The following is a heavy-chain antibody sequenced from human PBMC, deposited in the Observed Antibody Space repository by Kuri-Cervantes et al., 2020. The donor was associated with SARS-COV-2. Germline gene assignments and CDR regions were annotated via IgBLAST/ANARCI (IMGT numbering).Heavy chain of an antibody. CDR3: ARDRGAFWGMGDY. CDR1: GGSFSGYY. CDR2: ISYSGST. D-gene: IGHD3-10*01. Sequence: SETLSLTCAVYGGSFSGYYWSWIRQPPGKGLEWIGYISYSGSTNYNPSLKSRVTMSVDTSKNQFSLKLNSVTAADTAVYYCARDRGAFWGMGDYWGQGTLVTVSS. V-gene: IGHV4-34*11. J-gene: IGHJ4*02.